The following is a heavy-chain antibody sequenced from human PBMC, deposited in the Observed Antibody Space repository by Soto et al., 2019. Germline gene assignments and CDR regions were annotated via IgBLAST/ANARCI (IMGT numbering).Heavy chain of an antibody. V-gene: IGHV3-30-3*01. CDR1: GFTFSSYA. Sequence: QVQLVESGGGVVQPGRSLRLSCAASGFTFSSYAMHWVRQAPGKGLEWVAVISYDGSNKYYADSVKGRFTISRDNSKNTLYLQMNSLRAEDTAVYYCARVGPPSYGMDVWGQGTTVTVSS. CDR3: ARVGPPSYGMDV. CDR2: ISYDGSNK. J-gene: IGHJ6*02.